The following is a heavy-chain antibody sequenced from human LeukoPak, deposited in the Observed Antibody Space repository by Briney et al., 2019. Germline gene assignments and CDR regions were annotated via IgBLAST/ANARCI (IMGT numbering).Heavy chain of an antibody. D-gene: IGHD3-22*01. V-gene: IGHV3-30-3*01. Sequence: GGSLRLSCAASGFTFSSYAMHWVRQAPGKGLEWVAVISYDGSNKYYADSVKGRFTISRDNSKNTLYLQMNSLRAEDTAVYYCARTPDTMIADYWGQGTLVTVSS. J-gene: IGHJ4*02. CDR3: ARTPDTMIADY. CDR2: ISYDGSNK. CDR1: GFTFSSYA.